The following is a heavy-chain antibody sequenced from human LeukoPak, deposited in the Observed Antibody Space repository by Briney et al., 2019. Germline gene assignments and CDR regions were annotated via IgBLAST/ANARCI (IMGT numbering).Heavy chain of an antibody. CDR3: ARPYDSSVFDAFDI. CDR2: MNPNSGNT. D-gene: IGHD3-22*01. J-gene: IGHJ3*02. Sequence: ASVKVSCKTSGYSFTNYGINWVRQATGQGLEWMGWMNPNSGNTGYAQKFQGRVTMTRNTSISTAYMELSSLRSEDTAVYYCARPYDSSVFDAFDIWGQGTMVTVSS. V-gene: IGHV1-8*02. CDR1: GYSFTNYG.